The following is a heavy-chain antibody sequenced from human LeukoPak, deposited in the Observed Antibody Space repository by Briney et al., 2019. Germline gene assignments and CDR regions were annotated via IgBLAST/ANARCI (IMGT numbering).Heavy chain of an antibody. CDR2: IKQDGSEK. CDR3: AASYGDEVPGGY. D-gene: IGHD4-17*01. J-gene: IGHJ4*02. CDR1: GFTFSSYW. V-gene: IGHV3-7*03. Sequence: GGPLRLSCAASGFTFSSYWMSWVRQAPGKGLEWVANIKQDGSEKYYVDSVKGRFTISRDNSKNTLYLQMNSLRAEDTAVYYCAASYGDEVPGGYWGQGTLVTVSS.